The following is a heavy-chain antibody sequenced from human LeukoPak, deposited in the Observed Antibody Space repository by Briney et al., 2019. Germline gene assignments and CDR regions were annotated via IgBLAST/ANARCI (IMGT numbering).Heavy chain of an antibody. CDR1: GGSISGYY. D-gene: IGHD3-3*01. CDR2: IFYSGST. Sequence: SETLSLTCTVSGGSISGYYWSWIRQPPGKGLEWTGYIFYSGSTNYNPSLKSRVTISVDTSKDQFSLKLSSVTAADTAVYYCARGDFWSALRIDYWGQGILVTVSS. J-gene: IGHJ4*02. V-gene: IGHV4-59*08. CDR3: ARGDFWSALRIDY.